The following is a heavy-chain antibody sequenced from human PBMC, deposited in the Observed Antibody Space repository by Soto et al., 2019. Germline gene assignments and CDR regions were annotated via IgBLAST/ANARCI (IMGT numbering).Heavy chain of an antibody. V-gene: IGHV4-4*07. D-gene: IGHD2-15*01. CDR3: ARASVGPPGGGSWTMPFDS. CDR1: SGSVSNYY. Sequence: QVQLQESGPGLVKPSETLTLTCKVSSGSVSNYYWSWIRQPAGKGLEWIGRMYTGGSTNYNPSLKSRFTMSVDTSKNQFSLRLTSVTAADTAVYYCARASVGPPGGGSWTMPFDSWGRGTLVTVSS. CDR2: MYTGGST. J-gene: IGHJ4*02.